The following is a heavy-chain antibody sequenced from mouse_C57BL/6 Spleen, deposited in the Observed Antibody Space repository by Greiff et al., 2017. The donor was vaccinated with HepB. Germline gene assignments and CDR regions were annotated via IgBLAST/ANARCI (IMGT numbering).Heavy chain of an antibody. V-gene: IGHV2-5*01. CDR3: AKKYGNPNWYFDV. D-gene: IGHD1-1*01. CDR2: IWRGGST. CDR1: GFSLTSYG. J-gene: IGHJ1*03. Sequence: VKLQESGPGLVQPSQSLSITCTVSGFSLTSYGVHWVRQSPGKGLEWLGVIWRGGSTDYNAAFMSRLSITKDNSKSQVFFKMNRLQADDTAIYYCAKKYGNPNWYFDVWGTGTTVTVSS.